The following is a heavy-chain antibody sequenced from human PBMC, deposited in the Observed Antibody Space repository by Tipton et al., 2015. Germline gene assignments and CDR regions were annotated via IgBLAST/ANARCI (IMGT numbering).Heavy chain of an antibody. Sequence: QLVQSGAEVKKPGASVKVSCKASGYTLTSYYMHWVRQAPGQGLEWMGVINPSGGSTNYARKIQGRVTITWDTSTSTVYMELSSLRSEDTAVYYCARGITPEFSSDYRRSDAFDIWGQGTMITVSS. V-gene: IGHV1-46*01. CDR2: INPSGGST. J-gene: IGHJ3*02. D-gene: IGHD4-17*01. CDR3: ARGITPEFSSDYRRSDAFDI. CDR1: GYTLTSYY.